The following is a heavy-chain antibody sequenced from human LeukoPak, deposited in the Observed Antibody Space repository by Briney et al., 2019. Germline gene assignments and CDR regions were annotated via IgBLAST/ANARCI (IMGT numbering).Heavy chain of an antibody. Sequence: SETLSLTCTVSGGSISSYYWSWIRQPPGKGLEWIGYIYYSGSTNYNPSLKSRVTTSVDTSKNQFSLKLSSVTAADTAVYYCARAGAAAAPYYNYYYMDVWGKGTTVTVSS. J-gene: IGHJ6*03. V-gene: IGHV4-59*01. CDR3: ARAGAAAAPYYNYYYMDV. CDR1: GGSISSYY. CDR2: IYYSGST. D-gene: IGHD6-13*01.